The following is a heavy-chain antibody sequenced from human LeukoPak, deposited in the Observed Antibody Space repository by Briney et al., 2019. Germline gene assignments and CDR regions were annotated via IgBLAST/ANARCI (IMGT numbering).Heavy chain of an antibody. D-gene: IGHD6-19*01. CDR2: ISPGGGNI. V-gene: IGHV3-11*01. Sequence: GGSLRLSCAASGFTFSDYHMNWIRQAPGKGLEWISYISPGGGNIYLADSVKGRFTLSRDNAKNSLYLQMNSLTAEDTAAYYCASGRDIAVAGPGGYFDYWGQGTLVTVSS. CDR1: GFTFSDYH. J-gene: IGHJ4*02. CDR3: ASGRDIAVAGPGGYFDY.